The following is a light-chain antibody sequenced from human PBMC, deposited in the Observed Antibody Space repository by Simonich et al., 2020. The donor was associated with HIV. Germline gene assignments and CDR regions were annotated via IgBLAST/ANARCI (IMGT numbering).Light chain of an antibody. Sequence: EIVMTQSPATLSVSPGERATLSCRASQSVSSNLAWYRQKPGQAPRLLIYGASTRATGIPVRFSGRGSGTEFTLTISSLQSEDFAVYYCQQRSNWYTFGQGTKLEIK. CDR2: GAS. CDR1: QSVSSN. CDR3: QQRSNWYT. J-gene: IGKJ2*01. V-gene: IGKV3-15*01.